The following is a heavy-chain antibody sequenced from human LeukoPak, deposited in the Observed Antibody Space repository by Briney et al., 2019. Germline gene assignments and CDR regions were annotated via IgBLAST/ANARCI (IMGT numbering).Heavy chain of an antibody. Sequence: PSETLSLTCTVSGGSISSGSYYWSWIRQPAGKGLEWIGRIYTSGSTNYNPSLKSRVTISVDTSKNQFSLKLSSVTAADTAVYYCARGRRSSGWKYWGQGTLVTVSS. J-gene: IGHJ4*02. CDR3: ARGRRSSGWKY. CDR2: IYTSGST. D-gene: IGHD6-19*01. V-gene: IGHV4-61*02. CDR1: GGSISSGSYY.